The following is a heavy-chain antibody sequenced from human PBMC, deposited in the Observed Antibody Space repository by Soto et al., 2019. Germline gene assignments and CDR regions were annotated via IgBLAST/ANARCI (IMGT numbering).Heavy chain of an antibody. CDR3: ARAHSGSYFDY. CDR2: IYHSGRT. V-gene: IGHV4-4*02. CDR1: GDSISSSNW. D-gene: IGHD1-26*01. Sequence: SETLSLTCAVSGDSISSSNWWSWVRQPPGKGLEWIGEIYHSGRTNYNPSLKSRVTISVDKSNNQFSLKLNSVTAADTAVYFCARAHSGSYFDYWGQGNLVTAPQ. J-gene: IGHJ4*02.